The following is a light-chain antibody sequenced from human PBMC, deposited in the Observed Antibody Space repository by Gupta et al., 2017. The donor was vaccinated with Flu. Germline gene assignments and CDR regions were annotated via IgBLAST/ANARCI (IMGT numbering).Light chain of an antibody. CDR2: DVS. CDR1: SSDVGRSNS. J-gene: IGLJ1*01. Sequence: QSALTQPASVSGSPGQSLTISCTGTSSDVGRSNSVSWYQQFPGKAPKLIIYDVSYRPSGVSSRFSGSKSGNTASLIISGLEAEDETDYYCSSYTSTDTFYVFGTGTKVTVL. CDR3: SSYTSTDTFYV. V-gene: IGLV2-14*03.